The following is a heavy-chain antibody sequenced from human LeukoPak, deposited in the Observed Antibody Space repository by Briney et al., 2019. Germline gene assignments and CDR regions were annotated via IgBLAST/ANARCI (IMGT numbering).Heavy chain of an antibody. Sequence: GGSLRLSCAASGFTFASYSMNWVRQAPGKGLEWVSSISGDSTYIYNAGSVKGRYTISRDNAQASLYLQMISLRADDTAVYYCARVSGRLERQSDLDYWGQGTLVIVSS. V-gene: IGHV3-21*01. CDR1: GFTFASYS. D-gene: IGHD1-1*01. J-gene: IGHJ4*02. CDR3: ARVSGRLERQSDLDY. CDR2: ISGDSTYI.